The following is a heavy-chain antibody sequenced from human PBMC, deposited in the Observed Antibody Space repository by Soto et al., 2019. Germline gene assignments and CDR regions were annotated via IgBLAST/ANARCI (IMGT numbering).Heavy chain of an antibody. CDR3: ARVNYDFWSGYPAPGYHWFDP. CDR2: IIPIFGTA. D-gene: IGHD3-3*01. Sequence: QVQLVQSGAAVKKPGSSVKVSCKASGGTFSSYAISWVRQAPGQGLEWMGGIIPIFGTANYAQKFQGSVTITADESTSTAYMELSSLRSEDTAVYYCARVNYDFWSGYPAPGYHWFDPWGQGTLVTVSS. J-gene: IGHJ5*02. V-gene: IGHV1-69*12. CDR1: GGTFSSYA.